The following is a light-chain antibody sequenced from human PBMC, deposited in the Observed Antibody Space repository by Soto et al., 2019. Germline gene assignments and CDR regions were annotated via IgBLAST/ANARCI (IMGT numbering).Light chain of an antibody. CDR2: WAS. J-gene: IGKJ1*01. CDR1: QSILYAFNNHHY. CDR3: QQFYSDPT. V-gene: IGKV4-1*01. Sequence: DIVMTQSHASLAVSLGERSTINCKSSQSILYAFNNHHYLALYQQKPGQPPKLLIYWASTREAGVPDRFSASGSGTDFTLTISSLQAEDVAVYYCQQFYSDPTFGQGTKVDIK.